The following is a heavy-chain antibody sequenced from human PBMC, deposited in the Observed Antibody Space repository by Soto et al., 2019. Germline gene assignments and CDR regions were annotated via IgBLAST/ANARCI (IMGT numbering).Heavy chain of an antibody. CDR2: IYSGGST. Sequence: EVQLVESGGGLVQPGGSLRLSCAASGFIVSNNYMNWVRQAPGKGLEWVSVIYSGGSTYYADSVKGRFAISRHTSKNTVDLQMNSLRAEDTAVYCCARGSSGYGYDAFDMWGQGTVVTVSS. CDR1: GFIVSNNY. J-gene: IGHJ3*02. CDR3: ARGSSGYGYDAFDM. V-gene: IGHV3-53*04. D-gene: IGHD5-12*01.